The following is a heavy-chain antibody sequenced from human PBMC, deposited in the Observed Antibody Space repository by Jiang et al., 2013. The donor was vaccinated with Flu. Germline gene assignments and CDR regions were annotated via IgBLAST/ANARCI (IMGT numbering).Heavy chain of an antibody. CDR1: GYTFTAYY. V-gene: IGHV1-2*02. CDR2: INPDSGVT. Sequence: SGAEVKTPGASVMVSCKASGYTFTAYYIQWVRQAPGQGLEWMGWINPDSGVTNYAQKFQGRVTMTRDTSINTAYMELNRLRSEDTAVYYCARVGLPHWGQGTLVTVSS. D-gene: IGHD3-10*01. CDR3: ARVGLPH. J-gene: IGHJ1*01.